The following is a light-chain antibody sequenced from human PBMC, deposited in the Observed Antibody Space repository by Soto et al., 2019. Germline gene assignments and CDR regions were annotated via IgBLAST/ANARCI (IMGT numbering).Light chain of an antibody. Sequence: EIVMTQSPATLSVSPGERATLSCRASQNINGNLAWYQQKPGQAPRLLMFRTSTRATGFPARFSASGSGTEFNLTISSLQSEDFAVYFCQQFYTWPQTFGHGTRVEI. V-gene: IGKV3-15*01. J-gene: IGKJ1*01. CDR2: RTS. CDR1: QNINGN. CDR3: QQFYTWPQT.